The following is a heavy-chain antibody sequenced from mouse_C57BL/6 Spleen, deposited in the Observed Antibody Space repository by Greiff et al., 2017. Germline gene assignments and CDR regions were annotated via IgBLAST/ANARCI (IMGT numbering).Heavy chain of an antibody. Sequence: VKLVESGAELVKPGASVKMSCKASGYTFTTYPIEWMKQNHGKSLEWIGNFHPYNDDTKYNEKFKGKATLTVEKSSSTVYLELSRLTSDDSAVYYCARGDGYYAFFDDWGQGTTLTVSS. CDR2: FHPYNDDT. J-gene: IGHJ2*01. D-gene: IGHD2-3*01. V-gene: IGHV1-47*01. CDR3: ARGDGYYAFFDD. CDR1: GYTFTTYP.